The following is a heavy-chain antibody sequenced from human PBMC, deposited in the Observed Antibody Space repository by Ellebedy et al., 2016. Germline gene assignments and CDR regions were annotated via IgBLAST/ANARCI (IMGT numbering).Heavy chain of an antibody. CDR3: ARIITIFGVVTLYYYYMDV. Sequence: APVKVSCXASGYTFTSYGISWVRQAPGQGLEWMGWISAYNGNTNYAQKLQGRVTMTTDTSTSTAYMELRSLRSDDTAVYYCARIITIFGVVTLYYYYMDVWGKGTTVTVSS. D-gene: IGHD3-3*01. CDR2: ISAYNGNT. J-gene: IGHJ6*03. CDR1: GYTFTSYG. V-gene: IGHV1-18*01.